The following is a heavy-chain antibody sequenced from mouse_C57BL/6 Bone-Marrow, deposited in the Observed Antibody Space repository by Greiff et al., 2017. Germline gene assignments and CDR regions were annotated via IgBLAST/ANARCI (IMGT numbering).Heavy chain of an antibody. CDR1: GFSLTSYG. Sequence: VKVVESGPGLVQPSPSLSITCTVSGFSLTSYGVHWVRQSPGKGLEWLGVIWSGGSTDYNAAFISRLSISKDNSKSQVFFKMNSLQADDTAIYYCAAHYDYYAMDYWGQGTSVTVSS. CDR2: IWSGGST. CDR3: AAHYDYYAMDY. D-gene: IGHD1-1*02. J-gene: IGHJ4*01. V-gene: IGHV2-2*01.